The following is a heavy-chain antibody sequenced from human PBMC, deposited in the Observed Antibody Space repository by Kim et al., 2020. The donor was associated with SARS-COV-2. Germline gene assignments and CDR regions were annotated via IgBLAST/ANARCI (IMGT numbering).Heavy chain of an antibody. V-gene: IGHV3-11*06. CDR3: ARDGMGWELWLETAEYFQH. J-gene: IGHJ1*01. Sequence: GRFTIARDNAKTSLYLQMNSLRAEDTAVYYCARDGMGWELWLETAEYFQHWGQGTLVTVSS. D-gene: IGHD3-10*01.